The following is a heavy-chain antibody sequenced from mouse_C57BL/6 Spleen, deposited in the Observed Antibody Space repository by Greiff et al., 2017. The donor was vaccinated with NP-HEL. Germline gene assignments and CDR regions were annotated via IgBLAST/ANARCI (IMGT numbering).Heavy chain of an antibody. CDR3: ARHASPLIYYDYGWFAY. J-gene: IGHJ3*01. V-gene: IGHV1-62-2*01. CDR1: GYTFTEYT. Sequence: VQLQESGAELVKPGASVKLSCKASGYTFTEYTIHWVKQRSGQGLEWIGWFYPGSGSIKYNEKFKDKATLTADKSSSTVYMELSRLTSEDSAVYFCARHASPLIYYDYGWFAYWGQGTLVTVSA. D-gene: IGHD2-4*01. CDR2: FYPGSGSI.